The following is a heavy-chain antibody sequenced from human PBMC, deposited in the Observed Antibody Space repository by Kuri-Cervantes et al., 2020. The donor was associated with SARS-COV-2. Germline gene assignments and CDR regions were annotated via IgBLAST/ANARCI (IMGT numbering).Heavy chain of an antibody. CDR2: IIPIFGTA. CDR3: AREVTGYSSSWLDY. D-gene: IGHD6-13*01. CDR1: GGTFSSYA. V-gene: IGHV1-69*01. J-gene: IGHJ4*02. Sequence: GGSLRLSCKASGGTFSSYAISWVRQAPGQGLEWMGGIIPIFGTANYAQKFQGRVTITADESTSTAYMELSSLRSEDTAVYYCAREVTGYSSSWLDYWGQGTLVTVSS.